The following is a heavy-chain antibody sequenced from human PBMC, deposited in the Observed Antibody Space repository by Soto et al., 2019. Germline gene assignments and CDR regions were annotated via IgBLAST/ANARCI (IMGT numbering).Heavy chain of an antibody. CDR2: ISYDGNKK. D-gene: IGHD2-2*01. J-gene: IGHJ4*02. Sequence: VGSLRLSCAASEFTFKRYGMHWVRQAPGKGLAWVAVISYDGNKKHYADSVRGRFTISRDNSKNTLYLQMNSLRTEDTAVYYCAKDSYRGDIVLTPAPYGNDYWGQGTLVTVSS. CDR3: AKDSYRGDIVLTPAPYGNDY. CDR1: EFTFKRYG. V-gene: IGHV3-30*18.